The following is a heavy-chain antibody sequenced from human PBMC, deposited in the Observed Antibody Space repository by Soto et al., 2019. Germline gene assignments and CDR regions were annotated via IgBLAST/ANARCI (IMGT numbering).Heavy chain of an antibody. CDR1: GFTFSNYA. Sequence: QVQLVESGGGVVQPGRSLRLSCAASGFTFSNYAVHWVRQAPGQGLEWVAVIWDNGNDKKYADSVKGRFTISRDNSNNTAYLQMSSLRVEDTAVYYCAGERGNWSPIDYWGQGTLVTVSS. J-gene: IGHJ4*02. V-gene: IGHV3-33*01. CDR3: AGERGNWSPIDY. CDR2: IWDNGNDK. D-gene: IGHD3-3*01.